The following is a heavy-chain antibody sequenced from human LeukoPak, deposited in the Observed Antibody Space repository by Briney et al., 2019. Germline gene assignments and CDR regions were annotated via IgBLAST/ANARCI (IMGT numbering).Heavy chain of an antibody. D-gene: IGHD2-2*02. CDR2: ISAYNGNT. V-gene: IGHV1-18*01. CDR1: GYTFTSYG. CDR3: ATVYCSSTSCYSFDY. Sequence: ASVKVSCKASGYTFTSYGISWVRQAPGQGLEWMGWISAYNGNTNYAQKLQGRVTMTTDTSTSTAYMELRSLRSDDTAVYYCATVYCSSTSCYSFDYWGQGTLVTVSS. J-gene: IGHJ4*02.